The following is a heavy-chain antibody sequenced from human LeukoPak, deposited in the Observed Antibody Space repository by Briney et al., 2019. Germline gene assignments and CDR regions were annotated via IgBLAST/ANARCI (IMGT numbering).Heavy chain of an antibody. CDR2: INPTSFGT. J-gene: IGHJ5*02. V-gene: IGHV1-2*02. CDR3: ARFRGSGWYSFDL. CDR1: GYTFTGYY. Sequence: ASVKVSCKASGYTFTGYYIHWVRQAPGQGLEWMGWINPTSFGTKYEQKFQGRVTMTRDTSISTDYMELSDLRSDDTAVYYCARFRGSGWYSFDLWGQGALVTVSS. D-gene: IGHD6-19*01.